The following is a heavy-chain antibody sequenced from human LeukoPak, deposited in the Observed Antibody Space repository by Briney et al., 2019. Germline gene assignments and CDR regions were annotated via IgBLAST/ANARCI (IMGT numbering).Heavy chain of an antibody. V-gene: IGHV4-38-2*01. D-gene: IGHD3-10*01. J-gene: IGHJ4*02. CDR1: GYSISSGYY. Sequence: KPSETLSLTCAVSGYSISSGYYWGWIRQPPGKGLEWIGSIYHSGSTYYNPSLKSRVTISVDTSKNQFSLKLSSVTAADTAVYYCARHQDDHNSGRFDYWGQGTLVTVSS. CDR3: ARHQDDHNSGRFDY. CDR2: IYHSGST.